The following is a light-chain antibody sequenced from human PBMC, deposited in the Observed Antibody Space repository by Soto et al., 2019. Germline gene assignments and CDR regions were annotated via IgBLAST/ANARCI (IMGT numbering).Light chain of an antibody. CDR3: SSYTRSNTLV. J-gene: IGLJ1*01. Sequence: QSALTQPASVSGSPGQSITISCTGTSSDVGGYNYVSWYQHHPGKAPKLMIYEVTNRPSGVSNRFSGSKSGNTASLTISGLQAEDEADYYCSSYTRSNTLVFGTGTKVTVL. CDR2: EVT. CDR1: SSDVGGYNY. V-gene: IGLV2-14*01.